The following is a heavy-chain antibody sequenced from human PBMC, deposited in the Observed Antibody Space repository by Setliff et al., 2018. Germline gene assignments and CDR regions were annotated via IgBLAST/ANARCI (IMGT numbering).Heavy chain of an antibody. J-gene: IGHJ3*02. D-gene: IGHD3-22*01. CDR3: ASTLYYYDSSGYGAFDI. Sequence: PGESLKISCKGSGYSFTSYWIGWVRQMPGKGLEWMGIIYPGDSDTGYSPSFQGQVTISADKSISTAYLQWSSLKASDTAMYYCASTLYYYDSSGYGAFDIWGQGTMVTVSS. CDR2: IYPGDSDT. CDR1: GYSFTSYW. V-gene: IGHV5-51*01.